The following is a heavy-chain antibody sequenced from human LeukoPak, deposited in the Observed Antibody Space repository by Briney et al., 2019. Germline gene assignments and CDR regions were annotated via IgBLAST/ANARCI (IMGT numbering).Heavy chain of an antibody. J-gene: IGHJ6*03. CDR1: GYTFTGYY. D-gene: IGHD7-27*01. CDR2: INPNSGGT. V-gene: IGHV1-2*02. Sequence: GASVKVSCEASGYTFTGYYMHWVRQAPGQGLEWMGWINPNSGGTNYAQKFQGRVTMTRDTSISTAYMELSRLRSDDTAVYYCARELGFEGYYYYMDVWGKGTTVTVSS. CDR3: ARELGFEGYYYYMDV.